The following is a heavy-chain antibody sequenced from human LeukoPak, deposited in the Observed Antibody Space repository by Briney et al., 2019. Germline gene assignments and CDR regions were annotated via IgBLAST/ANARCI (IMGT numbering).Heavy chain of an antibody. CDR2: IYPGDSDT. V-gene: IGHV5-51*01. Sequence: GESLKTSCKGSGYSFTSYWIGWVRQMPGKGLEWMGIIYPGDSDTRYSPSFQGQVTISADKSISTAYLQWSSLKASDTAMYYCARHKDVVPAATLPNWFDPWGQGTLVTVSS. CDR1: GYSFTSYW. D-gene: IGHD2-2*01. J-gene: IGHJ5*02. CDR3: ARHKDVVPAATLPNWFDP.